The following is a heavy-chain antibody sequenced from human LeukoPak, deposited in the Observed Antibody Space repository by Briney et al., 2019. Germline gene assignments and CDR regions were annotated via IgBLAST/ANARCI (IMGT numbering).Heavy chain of an antibody. D-gene: IGHD3-22*01. CDR2: IYYSGST. Sequence: PSETLSLTCTVSGDSISSGDYYWSWIRQPPGKGLEWIGYIYYSGSTYYNPSLKSRGTISEDTSKNQFSLKLSSVTAADTAVYYCARVPTYYDSSAYSFDYWGQGTLVTVSS. CDR3: ARVPTYYDSSAYSFDY. V-gene: IGHV4-30-4*01. CDR1: GDSISSGDYY. J-gene: IGHJ4*02.